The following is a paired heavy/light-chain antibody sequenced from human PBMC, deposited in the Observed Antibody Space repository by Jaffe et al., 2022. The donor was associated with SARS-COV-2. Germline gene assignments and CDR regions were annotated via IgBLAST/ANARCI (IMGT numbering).Heavy chain of an antibody. D-gene: IGHD4-4*01. CDR1: GGTFSSYT. CDR3: ARVEAGDYSNYHNWFDP. CDR2: IIPILGIA. V-gene: IGHV1-69*02. Sequence: QVQLVQSGAEVKKPGSSVKVSCKASGGTFSSYTISWVRQAPGQGLEWMGRIIPILGIANYAQKFQGRVTITADKSTSTAYMELSSLRSEDTAVYYCARVEAGDYSNYHNWFDPWGQGTLVTVSS. J-gene: IGHJ5*02.
Light chain of an antibody. J-gene: IGKJ2*01. CDR2: AAS. Sequence: DIQMTQSPSSLSASVGDRVTITCRASQSISSYLNWYQQKPGKAPKLLIYAASSLQSGVPSRFSGSGSGTDFTLTISSLQPEDFATYYCQQSYSNTFGQGTKLEIK. CDR1: QSISSY. V-gene: IGKV1-39*01. CDR3: QQSYSNT.